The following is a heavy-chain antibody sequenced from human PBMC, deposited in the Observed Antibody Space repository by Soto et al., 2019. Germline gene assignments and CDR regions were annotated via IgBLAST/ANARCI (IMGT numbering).Heavy chain of an antibody. V-gene: IGHV3-33*01. CDR2: IWYDGSNK. CDR3: PRAHRQAFDY. J-gene: IGHJ4*02. Sequence: PGGLKILSYGAAGLPFSNYCRRWVRQAPGKGLEWVAVIWYDGSNKYYADSVKGRFTISRDNSKNTLYLQMNSLRAEDTAVYYCPRAHRQAFDYSGQATRVTVSS. CDR1: GLPFSNYC.